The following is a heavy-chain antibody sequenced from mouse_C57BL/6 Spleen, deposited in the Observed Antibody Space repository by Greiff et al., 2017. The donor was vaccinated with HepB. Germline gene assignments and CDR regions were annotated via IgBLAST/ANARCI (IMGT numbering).Heavy chain of an antibody. Sequence: VQLKESGPGLVKPSQSLSLTCSVTGYSITSGYYWNWIRQFPGNKLEWMGYISYDGSNNYNPSLKNRISITRDTSKNQFFLKLNSVTTEDTATYYCARGKNWDVDYWGQGTTLTVSS. D-gene: IGHD4-1*01. CDR1: GYSITSGYY. CDR2: ISYDGSN. V-gene: IGHV3-6*01. J-gene: IGHJ2*01. CDR3: ARGKNWDVDY.